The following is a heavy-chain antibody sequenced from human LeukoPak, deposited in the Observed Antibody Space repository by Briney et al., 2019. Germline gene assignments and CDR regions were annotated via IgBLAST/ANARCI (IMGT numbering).Heavy chain of an antibody. CDR3: ARHTSGNLQPFDY. CDR1: GFTFSSYA. CDR2: ISGSGGST. V-gene: IGHV3-23*01. Sequence: GGSLRLSCAASGFTFSSYAMSWVRQAPGKGLEWVSAISGSGGSTYYADSVKGRFTISRDNSKNTLYLQMNSLRAEDTAVYYCARHTSGNLQPFDYWGQGTLVTVSS. D-gene: IGHD3-22*01. J-gene: IGHJ4*02.